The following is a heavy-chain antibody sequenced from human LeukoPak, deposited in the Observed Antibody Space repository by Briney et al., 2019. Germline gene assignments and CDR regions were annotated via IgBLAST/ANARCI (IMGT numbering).Heavy chain of an antibody. CDR3: ARQRDGCNSVDY. V-gene: IGHV5-51*01. CDR1: GYNFTTYW. CDR2: IYPGDSDT. Sequence: HEESLKISCKGSGYNFTTYWIGWVRQMPGKGLECMGIIYPGDSDTRYSPSFQGQVTISADKSISTAYLQWSSLKASGTAMYYCARQRDGCNSVDYWGQGTLVTVSS. J-gene: IGHJ4*02. D-gene: IGHD5-24*01.